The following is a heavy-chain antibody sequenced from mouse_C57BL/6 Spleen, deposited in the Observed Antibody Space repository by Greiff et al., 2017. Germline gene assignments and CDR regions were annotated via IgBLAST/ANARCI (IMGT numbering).Heavy chain of an antibody. CDR3: ARGDYDVGNFDY. CDR1: GYTFTDYN. CDR2: INPNNGGT. D-gene: IGHD2-4*01. Sequence: EVKLMESGPELVKPGASVKIPCKASGYTFTDYNMDWVKQSHGKSLEWIGDINPNNGGTIYNQKFKGKATWTVDKSSSTAYMELRSLTSEDTAVYYCARGDYDVGNFDYWGQGTTLTVSS. J-gene: IGHJ2*01. V-gene: IGHV1-18*01.